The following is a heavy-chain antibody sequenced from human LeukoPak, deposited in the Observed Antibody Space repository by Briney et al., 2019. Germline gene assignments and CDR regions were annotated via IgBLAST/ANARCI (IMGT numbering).Heavy chain of an antibody. CDR2: MNPNSGNT. CDR3: ARGNYYGSGSYYKGYYMDV. CDR1: GYTFTSYD. Sequence: ASAKVSCKASGYTFTSYDINWVRQATGQGLEWMGWMNPNSGNTGYAQKFQGRVTMTRNTSISTAYMELSSLRSEDTAVYYCARGNYYGSGSYYKGYYMDVWGKGTTVTVSS. V-gene: IGHV1-8*01. D-gene: IGHD3-10*01. J-gene: IGHJ6*03.